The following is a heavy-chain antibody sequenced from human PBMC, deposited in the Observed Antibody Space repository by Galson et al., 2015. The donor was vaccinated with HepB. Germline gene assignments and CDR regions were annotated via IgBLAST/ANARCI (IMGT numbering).Heavy chain of an antibody. D-gene: IGHD1-7*01. V-gene: IGHV1-46*01. CDR2: INPSGGST. J-gene: IGHJ3*02. Sequence: SVKVSCKASGYTFTSYYMHWVRQAPGQGLEWMGIINPSGGSTSYAQKFQGRVTMTRDTSTSTVYMEQSSLRSEDTAVYYCAGTNWNYDAFDIWGQGTMVTVSS. CDR1: GYTFTSYY. CDR3: AGTNWNYDAFDI.